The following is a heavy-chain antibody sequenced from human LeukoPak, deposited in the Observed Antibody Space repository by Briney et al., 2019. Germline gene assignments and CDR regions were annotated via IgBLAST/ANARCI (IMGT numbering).Heavy chain of an antibody. Sequence: ASVKVSCKASGYTFTSYYMHWVRQAPGQGLEWMGIINPSGGSTSYAQKFQGRVTMTRDMSTSTVYMELSSLRSEDTAVYYCARDLRFWSGNNWFDPWGQGTLVTVSS. V-gene: IGHV1-46*01. CDR2: INPSGGST. D-gene: IGHD3-3*01. J-gene: IGHJ5*02. CDR1: GYTFTSYY. CDR3: ARDLRFWSGNNWFDP.